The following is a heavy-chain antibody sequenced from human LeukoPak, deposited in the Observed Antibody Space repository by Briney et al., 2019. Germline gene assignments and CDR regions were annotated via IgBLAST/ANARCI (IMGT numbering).Heavy chain of an antibody. Sequence: PGGSLRLSCAASGFTFSSHAMHWVRQAPGKGLEWVAVISYDGSNKYYADSVKGRFTISRDNSKNTLYLQMNSLRAEDTAVYYCARARDVDTALDYWGQGTLVTVSS. J-gene: IGHJ4*02. CDR3: ARARDVDTALDY. V-gene: IGHV3-30-3*01. CDR1: GFTFSSHA. D-gene: IGHD5-18*01. CDR2: ISYDGSNK.